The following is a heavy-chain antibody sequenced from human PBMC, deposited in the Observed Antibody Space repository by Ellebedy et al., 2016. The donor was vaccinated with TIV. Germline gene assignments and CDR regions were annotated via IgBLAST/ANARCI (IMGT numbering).Heavy chain of an antibody. CDR1: GFSFREYY. CDR3: ARNRNDFDANGYWNY. J-gene: IGHJ4*02. Sequence: GGSLRLSCAASGFSFREYYMRWIRHVTGKGLECVAYINHDGAIKYYADAVRGRFTVSRDNAENSLPFPMHTLSAEDTAVYYCARNRNDFDANGYWNYWGPGAQVTVSS. CDR2: INHDGAIK. D-gene: IGHD3-22*01. V-gene: IGHV3-11*01.